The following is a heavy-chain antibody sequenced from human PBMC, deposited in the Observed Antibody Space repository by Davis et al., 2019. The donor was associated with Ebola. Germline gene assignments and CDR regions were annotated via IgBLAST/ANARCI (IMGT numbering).Heavy chain of an antibody. CDR2: IAPSGGST. V-gene: IGHV1-46*03. CDR3: TTPGGQDSGYDVFDI. D-gene: IGHD5-12*01. J-gene: IGHJ3*02. CDR1: EYTFTSYY. Sequence: ASVKVSCKASEYTFTSYYVHWVRQAPGQGLEWMGAIAPSGGSTIYAQKFQGRVTMTRDTSTSTVYMELSSLRSEDTALYYCTTPGGQDSGYDVFDIWGQGTMVTVSS.